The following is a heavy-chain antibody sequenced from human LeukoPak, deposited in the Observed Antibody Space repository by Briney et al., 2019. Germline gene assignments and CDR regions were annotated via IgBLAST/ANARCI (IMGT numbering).Heavy chain of an antibody. CDR1: GFMFSSYG. CDR2: IWYDGSNK. V-gene: IGHV3-33*06. Sequence: PGGSLRLSCAASGFMFSSYGMHWVRQAPGKGLEWVAVIWYDGSNKDYADSVKGRFTISRDNSKNKLYLQMNSLRAEDTAVYSCAKDLYTTGWWGYFDYWGQGTLVTVSS. D-gene: IGHD6-19*01. CDR3: AKDLYTTGWWGYFDY. J-gene: IGHJ4*02.